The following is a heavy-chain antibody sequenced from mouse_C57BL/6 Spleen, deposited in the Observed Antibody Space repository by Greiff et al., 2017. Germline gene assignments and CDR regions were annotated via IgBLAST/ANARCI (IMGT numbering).Heavy chain of an antibody. D-gene: IGHD2-2*01. Sequence: LVEPGASVKISCKASGYAFSSSWMNWVKQRPGKGLEWIGRIYPGDGDTNYNGKFKGKATLTADKSSSTAYMQLSSLTSEDSAVYFCARGGIYYGYPYAMDYWGQGTSVTVSS. CDR3: ARGGIYYGYPYAMDY. CDR2: IYPGDGDT. V-gene: IGHV1-82*01. J-gene: IGHJ4*01. CDR1: GYAFSSSW.